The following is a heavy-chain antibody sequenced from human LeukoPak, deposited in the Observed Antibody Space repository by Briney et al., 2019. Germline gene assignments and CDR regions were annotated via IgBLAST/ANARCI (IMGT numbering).Heavy chain of an antibody. V-gene: IGHV4-61*02. Sequence: PSQTLSLTCTVSGGSISSGSYYRSWIRQPAGKGLEWIGRIYTSGSTNYNPSLKSRVTRSVDTSKNQFSLKLSSVTAADTAVYYCAAHVLRYFDWLRYDAFDIWGQGTMVTVSS. CDR1: GGSISSGSYY. J-gene: IGHJ3*02. CDR3: AAHVLRYFDWLRYDAFDI. D-gene: IGHD3-9*01. CDR2: IYTSGST.